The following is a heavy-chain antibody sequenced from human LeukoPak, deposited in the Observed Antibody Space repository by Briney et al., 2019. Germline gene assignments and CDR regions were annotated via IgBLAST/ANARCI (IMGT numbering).Heavy chain of an antibody. CDR1: GYTLTNYY. Sequence: ASVKVSCKASGYTLTNYYIHWMRQAPGQGLEWMGIINPSGGSNSNAQNFQGRVTMTRDTSTSTVYMEMSSLRYEDTAVYYCARGGDSSNSWFEPWGQGTLVTVSS. CDR3: ARGGDSSNSWFEP. CDR2: INPSGGSN. D-gene: IGHD6-19*01. V-gene: IGHV1-46*01. J-gene: IGHJ5*02.